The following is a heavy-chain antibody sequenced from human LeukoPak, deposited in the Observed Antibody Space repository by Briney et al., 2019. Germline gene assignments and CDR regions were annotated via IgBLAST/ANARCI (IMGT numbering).Heavy chain of an antibody. J-gene: IGHJ4*02. CDR3: ARDRGGSIAAAGTFDY. CDR2: IIPIFGTA. Sequence: SVKVSCKASGGTSSSYAISWVRQAPGQGLEWMGGIIPIFGTANYAQKFQGRVTITADKSTSTAYMELSSLRSEDTAVYYCARDRGGSIAAAGTFDYWGQGTLVTVSS. D-gene: IGHD6-13*01. V-gene: IGHV1-69*06. CDR1: GGTSSSYA.